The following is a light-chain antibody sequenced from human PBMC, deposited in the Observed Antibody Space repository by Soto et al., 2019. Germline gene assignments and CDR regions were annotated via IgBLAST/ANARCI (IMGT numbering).Light chain of an antibody. CDR1: QSVSSN. J-gene: IGKJ4*01. Sequence: EIVMTQSPATLSVSPGERATLSCRASQSVSSNLAWYQQKPGQAPRLLIYGSSTRATGIPARFSGSGSGTEFTLNTRSLQYEDVAVYYCQQYNNWPPLTFGGGTTVEIK. CDR3: QQYNNWPPLT. V-gene: IGKV3-15*01. CDR2: GSS.